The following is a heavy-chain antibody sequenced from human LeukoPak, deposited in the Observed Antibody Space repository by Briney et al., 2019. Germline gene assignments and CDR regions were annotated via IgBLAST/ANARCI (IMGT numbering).Heavy chain of an antibody. J-gene: IGHJ6*02. V-gene: IGHV3-23*01. CDR3: ARGESVRFLEWLLRDYYYYYGMDV. CDR1: GFTFSSYA. CDR2: ISSTGGST. D-gene: IGHD3-3*01. Sequence: GGSLRLSCAGSGFTFSSYAMSWVRQAPGKGLEWVSVISSTGGSTFYADSVKGRFTISRDNSKNTLYLQMNSLRAEDTAVYYCARGESVRFLEWLLRDYYYYYGMDVWGQGTTVTVSS.